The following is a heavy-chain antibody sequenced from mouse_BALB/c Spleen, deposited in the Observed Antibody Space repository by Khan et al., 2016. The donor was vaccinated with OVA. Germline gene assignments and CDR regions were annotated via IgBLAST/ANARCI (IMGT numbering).Heavy chain of an antibody. V-gene: IGHV2-6-4*01. J-gene: IGHJ4*01. CDR3: ARAYYRYDGYYAMDY. Sequence: QVQLKESGPGLVAPSQSLSITCTVSGFSLSRYNIHWVRQPPGKGLEWLGMIWAGGGTDYNSTLKSRLNISKDNSKSQVFVKMNSLQTDDTAMYYCARAYYRYDGYYAMDYWGQGTSVTVSS. CDR1: GFSLSRYN. D-gene: IGHD2-14*01. CDR2: IWAGGGT.